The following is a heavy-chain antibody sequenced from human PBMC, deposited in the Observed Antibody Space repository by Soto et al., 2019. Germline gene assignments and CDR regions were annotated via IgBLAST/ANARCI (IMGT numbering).Heavy chain of an antibody. J-gene: IGHJ4*02. V-gene: IGHV3-48*02. CDR2: ISSSKTT. CDR1: GITFSSYS. Sequence: EVQLVESGGGLVQPGESLRLSCTASGITFSSYSMNCVRQAPGKGLEWLSYISSSKTTYADSVKGRFTISRDNAKNSVYLQMNSLRDEDTAVYYCVGDQDVHTPMVHGNYWGRGTRVTVSS. D-gene: IGHD5-18*01. CDR3: VGDQDVHTPMVHGNY.